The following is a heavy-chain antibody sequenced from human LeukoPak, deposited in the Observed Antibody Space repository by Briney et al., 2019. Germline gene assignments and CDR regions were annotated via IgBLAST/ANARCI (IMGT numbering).Heavy chain of an antibody. J-gene: IGHJ4*02. D-gene: IGHD6-19*01. CDR3: AKDRWRAVAGYFDY. CDR1: GFTFSSYG. Sequence: PGRSLRLSCAASGFTFSSYGIHWVRQAPGKGLEWVAVISYDGSNKYYADSVKGRFTISRDNSKNTLYLQMNSLRAEDTAVYYCAKDRWRAVAGYFDYWGQGTLVTVSS. CDR2: ISYDGSNK. V-gene: IGHV3-30*18.